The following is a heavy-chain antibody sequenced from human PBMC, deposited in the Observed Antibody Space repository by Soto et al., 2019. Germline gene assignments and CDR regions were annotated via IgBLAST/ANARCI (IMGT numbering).Heavy chain of an antibody. D-gene: IGHD6-6*01. CDR3: ARDPGSSSPRALDY. V-gene: IGHV1-2*02. CDR1: GYTFTGYY. Sequence: ASVKVSCIAYGYTFTGYYMHRVRQAPGQGLEWMGWINPNSGGTNYAQKFQGRVTMTRDTSISTAYMELSRLRSDDTAVYYCARDPGSSSPRALDYWGQGTLVTVSS. CDR2: INPNSGGT. J-gene: IGHJ4*02.